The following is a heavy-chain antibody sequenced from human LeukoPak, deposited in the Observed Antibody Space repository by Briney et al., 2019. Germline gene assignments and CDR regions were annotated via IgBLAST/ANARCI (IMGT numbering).Heavy chain of an antibody. V-gene: IGHV4-59*01. CDR1: GDSISSYY. D-gene: IGHD6-13*01. CDR2: IYHSGST. CDR3: ATGYRSTWYYIDY. J-gene: IGHJ4*02. Sequence: SETLSLTCTVSGDSISSYYWSWIRQPPGKGLEWIGYIYHSGSTNYNPSLKSRVTISADTSKDQFSLKLASVTAADTAVYYCATGYRSTWYYIDYWGQGTLVTVSS.